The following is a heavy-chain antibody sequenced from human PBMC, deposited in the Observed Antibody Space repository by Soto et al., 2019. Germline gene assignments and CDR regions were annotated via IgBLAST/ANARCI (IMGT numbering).Heavy chain of an antibody. CDR2: LSGSGVST. CDR1: GFTFSNYA. D-gene: IGHD3-22*01. Sequence: GGSLRLSCAASGFTFSNYAMTWVRQAPGKGLEWVSALSGSGVSTYYADSVMGRFTISRDNSKNTVYLQMNSLRAEDTAVYYCAKIESRFFYDSTGYYPFDYWGQGTLVTVSS. V-gene: IGHV3-23*01. CDR3: AKIESRFFYDSTGYYPFDY. J-gene: IGHJ4*02.